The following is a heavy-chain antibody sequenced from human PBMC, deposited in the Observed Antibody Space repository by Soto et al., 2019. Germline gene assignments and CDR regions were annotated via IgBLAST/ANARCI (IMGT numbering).Heavy chain of an antibody. CDR3: AKDPSCRSTSCSPYYFDS. Sequence: GGSLRLSCAASGFTFSSYAMRWVRQAPGKGLEWVSAISWNGGRTYYANSVKGRFTISRDNAKNTLYLQMNSLRAEDTALYYCAKDPSCRSTSCSPYYFDSWGQGTLVTVSS. J-gene: IGHJ4*02. CDR1: GFTFSSYA. V-gene: IGHV3-23*01. D-gene: IGHD2-2*01. CDR2: ISWNGGRT.